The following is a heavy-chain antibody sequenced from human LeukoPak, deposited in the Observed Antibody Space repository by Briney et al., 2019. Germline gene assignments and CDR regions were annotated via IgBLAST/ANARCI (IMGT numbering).Heavy chain of an antibody. D-gene: IGHD6-19*01. CDR3: AKGAGGGNFDY. CDR1: GFTFDDYA. CDR2: ISWNSGSI. Sequence: PGGSLRLSCAASGFTFDDYAMHWVRQAPGKGLEWVSGISWNSGSIGYADSVKGRFTISRGNAKNSLYLQMNSLRAEDTALYYCAKGAGGGNFDYWGQGTLVTVSS. V-gene: IGHV3-9*01. J-gene: IGHJ4*02.